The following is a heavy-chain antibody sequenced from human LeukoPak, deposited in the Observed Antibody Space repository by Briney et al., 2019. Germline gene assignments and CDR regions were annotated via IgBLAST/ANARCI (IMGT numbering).Heavy chain of an antibody. J-gene: IGHJ4*02. V-gene: IGHV3-30*18. D-gene: IGHD1-26*01. CDR3: AKGMGTTNFDY. CDR2: ISYDGSIK. CDR1: GFTFSSYG. Sequence: GRSLRLSCAASGFTFSSYGMHWVRQAPGKGLEWVAVISYDGSIKYYADSVKGRFTISRDNSKNTLYLQMNSLRAEDTAVYYCAKGMGTTNFDYWGQGTLVTVSS.